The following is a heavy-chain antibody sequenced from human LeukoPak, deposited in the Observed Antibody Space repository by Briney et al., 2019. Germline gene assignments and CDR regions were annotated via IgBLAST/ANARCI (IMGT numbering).Heavy chain of an antibody. V-gene: IGHV4-59*08. CDR1: GGSISSYY. D-gene: IGHD6-19*01. Sequence: SETLSLTCTVSGGSISSYYWSWIRQPPGKGLEWIGYIYYSGSTNYNPSLKSRVTISVDTSKNQFSLKLSSVTAADTAVYYCARQARLRSGWDFDYWGQGTLVTVSS. J-gene: IGHJ4*02. CDR3: ARQARLRSGWDFDY. CDR2: IYYSGST.